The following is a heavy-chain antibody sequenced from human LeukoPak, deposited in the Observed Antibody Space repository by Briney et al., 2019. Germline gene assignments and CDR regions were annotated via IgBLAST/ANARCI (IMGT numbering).Heavy chain of an antibody. CDR3: ARVGAFDYDSSSPIKGAFDM. D-gene: IGHD3-22*01. V-gene: IGHV1-69*06. CDR1: GGTFSSYA. J-gene: IGHJ3*02. Sequence: GASVKVSCRASGGTFSSYAISWVRQAPGQGLEWMGGIIPIFGTANYAQKFQGRVTTTADKSTSTAYMELSSLRSDDTAVYYCARVGAFDYDSSSPIKGAFDMWGQGTMVTVS. CDR2: IIPIFGTA.